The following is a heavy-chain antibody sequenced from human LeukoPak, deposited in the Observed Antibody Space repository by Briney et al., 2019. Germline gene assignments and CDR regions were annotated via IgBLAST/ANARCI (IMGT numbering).Heavy chain of an antibody. CDR3: ARTGYSGYDYRDSYYYYYMDA. D-gene: IGHD5-12*01. CDR2: IIPILGIA. V-gene: IGHV1-69*02. CDR1: GGTFSSYT. J-gene: IGHJ6*03. Sequence: EASVKVSCKASGGTFSSYTISWVRQAPGQGLEWMGRIIPILGIANYAQKFQGRVTITADKSTSTAYMELSSLRSEDTAVYSCARTGYSGYDYRDSYYYYYMDAWGKGTTVTVSS.